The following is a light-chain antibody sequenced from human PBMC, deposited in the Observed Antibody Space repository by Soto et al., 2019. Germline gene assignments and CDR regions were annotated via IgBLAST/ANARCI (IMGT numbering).Light chain of an antibody. CDR2: GAS. CDR1: QSVSSN. Sequence: EIVMTQSPATLSVSPGERATLSCRASQSVSSNLAWYQQKPDQAPRLLIYGASTRATGIPARLSGSGSGTEFTLTISSLQSEDFAVYYCQQHDKWPFTFGQGTKQDIK. CDR3: QQHDKWPFT. J-gene: IGKJ2*01. V-gene: IGKV3-15*01.